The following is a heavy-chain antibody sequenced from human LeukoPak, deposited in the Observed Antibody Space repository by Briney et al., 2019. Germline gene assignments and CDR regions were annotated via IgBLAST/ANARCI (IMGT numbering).Heavy chain of an antibody. CDR1: GYTFTGYY. CDR3: ARDRYDILTGYYSFDY. Sequence: GASVKVSCKASGYTFTGYYMHWVRQAPGQGLEWMGWINPNSGGTNYAQKFQGRVTMTRDTSIGTAYMELSRLRSDDTAVYYCARDRYDILTGYYSFDYWGQGTLVTVSS. D-gene: IGHD3-9*01. CDR2: INPNSGGT. J-gene: IGHJ4*02. V-gene: IGHV1-2*02.